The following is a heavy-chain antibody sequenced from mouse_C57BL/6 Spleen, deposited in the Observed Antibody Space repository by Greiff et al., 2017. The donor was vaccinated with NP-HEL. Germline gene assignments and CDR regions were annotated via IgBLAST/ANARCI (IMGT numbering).Heavy chain of an antibody. CDR2: IYPGSGST. Sequence: QVQLKQSGAELVKPGASVKMSCKASGYTFTSYWITWVKQRPGQGLEWIGDIYPGSGSTNYNEKFKSKATLTVDTSSSTAYMQLSSLTSEDSAVYYCASGYDYDGLAYWGQGTLVTVSA. V-gene: IGHV1-55*01. J-gene: IGHJ3*01. CDR3: ASGYDYDGLAY. D-gene: IGHD2-4*01. CDR1: GYTFTSYW.